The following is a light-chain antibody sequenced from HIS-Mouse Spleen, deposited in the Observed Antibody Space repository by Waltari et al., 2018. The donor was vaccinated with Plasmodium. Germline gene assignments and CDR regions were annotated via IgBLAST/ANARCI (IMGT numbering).Light chain of an antibody. J-gene: IGKJ1*01. CDR1: QSIRNY. CDR3: QQSYSTWT. Sequence: DIQMTQSPSSLSASVGDSVTITCRASQSIRNYLNWYQQKPGKAPKFLIYAASTLQSGVPSRFSGSGSGTDFTLTISSLQPEDFATYYCQQSYSTWTFGQGTKVEIK. CDR2: AAS. V-gene: IGKV1-39*01.